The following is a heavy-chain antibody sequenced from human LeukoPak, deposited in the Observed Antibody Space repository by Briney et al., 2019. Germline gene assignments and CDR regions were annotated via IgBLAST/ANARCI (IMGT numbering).Heavy chain of an antibody. CDR2: IKQDGSEK. Sequence: GGSLRLSCAASGFTFSGYWMTWVRQAPGKGLEWVANIKQDGSEKTYVDSVKGRFTISRDNAKNSLNLQMNSLRAEDTAVYSCARDRYGDYWGQGTLVTVSS. D-gene: IGHD5-18*01. V-gene: IGHV3-7*01. CDR1: GFTFSGYW. J-gene: IGHJ4*02. CDR3: ARDRYGDY.